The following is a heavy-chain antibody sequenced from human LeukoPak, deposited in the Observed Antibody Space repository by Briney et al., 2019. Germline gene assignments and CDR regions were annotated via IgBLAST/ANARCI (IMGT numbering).Heavy chain of an antibody. CDR2: MNPNSGNT. Sequence: ASVKVSCKASGYTFTSYDINWVRQATGQGLEWMGWMNPNSGNTGYAQKFQGRVTITRNTSISTAYMELSSLRSEDTAVYYCARGRREWELIDHWGQGTLVTVSS. CDR1: GYTFTSYD. D-gene: IGHD1-26*01. V-gene: IGHV1-8*03. J-gene: IGHJ4*02. CDR3: ARGRREWELIDH.